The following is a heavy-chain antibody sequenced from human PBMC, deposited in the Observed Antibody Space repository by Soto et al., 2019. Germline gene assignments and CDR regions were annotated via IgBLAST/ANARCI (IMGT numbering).Heavy chain of an antibody. D-gene: IGHD4-17*01. CDR1: GFTFSSYA. J-gene: IGHJ6*02. V-gene: IGHV3-30-3*01. CDR3: ENGGMATVTSFCCGCGMDV. CDR2: ISYDGSNK. Sequence: QVQLVESGGGVVQPGRSLRLSCAASGFTFSSYAMHWVRQAPGKGLEWVAVISYDGSNKYYADSVKGRFTISRDNSKNTMYLQKNRMETEDTDVYYGENGGMATVTSFCCGCGMDVWGQGTTVTVSS.